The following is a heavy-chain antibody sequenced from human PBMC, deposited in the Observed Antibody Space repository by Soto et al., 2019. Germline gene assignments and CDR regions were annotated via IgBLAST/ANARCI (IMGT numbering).Heavy chain of an antibody. V-gene: IGHV4-59*11. J-gene: IGHJ4*02. Sequence: QVQLQESGPGLVKPSETLSLTCSVSGGSISNHYWSWIRQPPGKGLEWIGYIYYNGNTNYNPSLKSRVTRSVETSRNQISLKLTTVTAADTAVYYCTRANWYSEYWGQGTLVTVSS. CDR2: IYYNGNT. CDR3: TRANWYSEY. D-gene: IGHD7-27*01. CDR1: GGSISNHY.